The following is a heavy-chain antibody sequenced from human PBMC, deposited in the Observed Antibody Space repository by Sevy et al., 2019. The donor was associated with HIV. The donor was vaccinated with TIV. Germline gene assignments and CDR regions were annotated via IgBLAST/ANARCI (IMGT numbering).Heavy chain of an antibody. V-gene: IGHV1-24*01. CDR3: AMIDLIVEATNGFDY. Sequence: ASVKVSCKVSGHTLTELSMHWVRQAPGKGLAWMGGFDPEDGETVYAQNFQGRVPMIGDTFTDPVYMALSSLTSEDTAVYYCAMIDLIVEATNGFDYLGQGSLVTVSS. CDR1: GHTLTELS. D-gene: IGHD1-26*01. J-gene: IGHJ4*02. CDR2: FDPEDGET.